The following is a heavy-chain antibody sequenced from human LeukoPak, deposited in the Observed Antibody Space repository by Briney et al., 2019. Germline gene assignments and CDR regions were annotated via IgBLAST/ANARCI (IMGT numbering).Heavy chain of an antibody. Sequence: PGGSLRLSCEASGFIVSANYLTWVRQAPGKGLERVSVIYSGGTTDYADSVKGRFTVSRDNSKNMVYLQMNNLRAEDTAVYYCARAGDTKLVHYYYYGMDVWGQGTTVTVSS. CDR2: IYSGGTT. D-gene: IGHD5-18*01. CDR3: ARAGDTKLVHYYYYGMDV. J-gene: IGHJ6*02. V-gene: IGHV3-53*01. CDR1: GFIVSANY.